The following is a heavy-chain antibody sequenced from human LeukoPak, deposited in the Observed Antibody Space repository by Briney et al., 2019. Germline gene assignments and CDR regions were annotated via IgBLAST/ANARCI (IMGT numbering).Heavy chain of an antibody. CDR2: ISAHDGYT. Sequence: GSSVTVSFKASGGTFSSYAISWVRQAPAQGLEWMGWISAHDGYTTTAQKLQGRVTLTTDTPTSTSYIEMGGLRSDDTPVYNCLGRIPTRPDFDYWGQGTLVTVSS. V-gene: IGHV1-18*01. CDR1: GGTFSSYA. D-gene: IGHD6-6*01. CDR3: LGRIPTRPDFDY. J-gene: IGHJ4*02.